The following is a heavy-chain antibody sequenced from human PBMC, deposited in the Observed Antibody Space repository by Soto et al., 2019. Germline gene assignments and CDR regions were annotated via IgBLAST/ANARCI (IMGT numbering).Heavy chain of an antibody. CDR3: ARNPLGGDTDENWFDP. J-gene: IGHJ5*02. V-gene: IGHV3-48*03. CDR1: GFTFSSYE. Sequence: EVQLVESGGGLVQPGGSLRLSCAASGFTFSSYEMNWVRQAPGKGLEWVSYISSSSSTIYYADSVKGRFTISRDNAKNSLYLQMNSLRDEDTAVYYCARNPLGGDTDENWFDPWGQGTLVTVSS. D-gene: IGHD4-17*01. CDR2: ISSSSSTI.